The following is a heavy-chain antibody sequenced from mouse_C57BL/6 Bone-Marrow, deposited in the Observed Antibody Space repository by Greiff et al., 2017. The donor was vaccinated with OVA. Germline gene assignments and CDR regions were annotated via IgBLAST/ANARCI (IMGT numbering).Heavy chain of an antibody. J-gene: IGHJ2*01. D-gene: IGHD2-5*01. CDR3: ARTHSNYYFDY. Sequence: QVQLKQPGAELVKPGASVKLSCKASGYTFTSYWMHWVKQRPGRGLEWIGRIDPHSGGTKYNEKFKSKATLTVDKPSSTAYMQRSSLTSEDSAVYYCARTHSNYYFDYWGQGTTLTVSS. V-gene: IGHV1-72*01. CDR1: GYTFTSYW. CDR2: IDPHSGGT.